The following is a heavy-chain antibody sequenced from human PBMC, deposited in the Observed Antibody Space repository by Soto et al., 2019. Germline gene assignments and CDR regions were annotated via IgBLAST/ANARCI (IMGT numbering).Heavy chain of an antibody. CDR3: AKGRPRKDFWSGHQGSAFDI. V-gene: IGHV3-23*01. Sequence: HPGGSLRLSCAASGFTFSSYAMSWVRQAPGKGLEWVSAISGSGGSTYYADSVKGRFTISRDNSKNTLYRQMNSLRAEDTAVYYCAKGRPRKDFWSGHQGSAFDIWGQGTMVTVSS. CDR1: GFTFSSYA. CDR2: ISGSGGST. J-gene: IGHJ3*02. D-gene: IGHD3-3*01.